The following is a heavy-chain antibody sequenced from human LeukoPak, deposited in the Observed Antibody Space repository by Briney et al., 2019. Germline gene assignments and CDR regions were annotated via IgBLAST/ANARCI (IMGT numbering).Heavy chain of an antibody. D-gene: IGHD2-2*01. CDR1: GFTFSSYS. Sequence: GGSLRLSCAASGFTFSSYSMNWVRQATGKGLEWVSSISSSSSYIYYADSVKGRFTISRDNAKNSLYLQMNSLRAEDTAVYYCASGYCSSTSCYQFDYWGQGTLVTVSS. CDR2: ISSSSSYI. J-gene: IGHJ4*02. CDR3: ASGYCSSTSCYQFDY. V-gene: IGHV3-21*01.